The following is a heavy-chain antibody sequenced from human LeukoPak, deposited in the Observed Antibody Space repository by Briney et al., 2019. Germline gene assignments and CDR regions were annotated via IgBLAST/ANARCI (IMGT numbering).Heavy chain of an antibody. CDR1: GFTFSSYS. V-gene: IGHV3-21*01. D-gene: IGHD6-13*01. CDR2: NSSSSSYI. CDR3: ARGVAAAGTWAFDY. J-gene: IGHJ4*02. Sequence: GGSLRLSCAASGFTFSSYSMNWVRQAPGKGLEWVSSNSSSSSYIYYADSVKGRFTISRDNAKNSLYLQMNSLRAEDTAVYYCARGVAAAGTWAFDYWGQGTLVTVSS.